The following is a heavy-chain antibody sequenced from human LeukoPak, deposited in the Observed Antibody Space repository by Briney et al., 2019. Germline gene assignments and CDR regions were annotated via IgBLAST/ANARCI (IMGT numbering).Heavy chain of an antibody. CDR1: GDSISYFY. CDR3: ARDSVLYYFDS. Sequence: SETLSLTCSVSGDSISYFYWSWIRQAAGKGLEWIGRISGSGSTDYNASLKSRVTMSVDTSKNQLSLKVISVTAADTAVYYCARDSVLYYFDSWGQGALVTVSS. J-gene: IGHJ4*02. D-gene: IGHD6-6*01. CDR2: ISGSGST. V-gene: IGHV4-4*07.